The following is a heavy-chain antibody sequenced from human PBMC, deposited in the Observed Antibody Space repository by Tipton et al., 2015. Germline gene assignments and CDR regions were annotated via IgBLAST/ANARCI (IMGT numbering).Heavy chain of an antibody. CDR3: ARAIDYGDPRWFDP. Sequence: VQLVQSGAEVKKPGESLKISCKGSGYSFTTSWIGWVRQMPGKGLEWMGIIYPGDSDTKYNPPFQGHITISADKSITTAYVQWNSLKASDTAMYYCARAIDYGDPRWFDPWGQGTLVTVSS. CDR2: IYPGDSDT. J-gene: IGHJ5*02. CDR1: GYSFTTSW. D-gene: IGHD4-17*01. V-gene: IGHV5-51*01.